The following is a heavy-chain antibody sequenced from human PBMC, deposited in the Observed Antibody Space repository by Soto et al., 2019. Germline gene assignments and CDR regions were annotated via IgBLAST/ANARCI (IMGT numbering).Heavy chain of an antibody. Sequence: SSETLSLTCTVSGGSISSYYWSWIRQPPGKGLEWIGYIYYSGSTNYNPSLKSRVTISVDTSKNQFSLKLSSVTAADTAVYYCARSQTTVASYDYWGQGTLVTVSS. J-gene: IGHJ4*02. V-gene: IGHV4-59*08. CDR1: GGSISSYY. CDR3: ARSQTTVASYDY. CDR2: IYYSGST. D-gene: IGHD4-17*01.